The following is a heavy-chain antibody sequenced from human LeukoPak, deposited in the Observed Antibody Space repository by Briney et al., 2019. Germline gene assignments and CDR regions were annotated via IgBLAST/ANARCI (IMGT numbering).Heavy chain of an antibody. Sequence: SETLSLTCTVSGGSISSYYWSWIRQPPGKGLEWIGYIYYSGSTNYNPSLKSRVTISVDTSKNQFSLKLSSVTAADTAVYYCARSTLTPDYGDYGEFDYWGQGTLVTVSS. CDR3: ARSTLTPDYGDYGEFDY. V-gene: IGHV4-59*12. J-gene: IGHJ4*02. CDR2: IYYSGST. D-gene: IGHD4-17*01. CDR1: GGSISSYY.